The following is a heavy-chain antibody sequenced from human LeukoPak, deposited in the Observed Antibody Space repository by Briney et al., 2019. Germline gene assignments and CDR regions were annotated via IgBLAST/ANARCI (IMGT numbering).Heavy chain of an antibody. Sequence: GGSLRLSCAASGFTFDDYGMSWVRQAPGKGLEWVSGINWNGGSTGYADSVKGRFTISRDNAKNSLYLQMNSLRAEDTALYYCARKGVAVAGIGVGAYYYYYMDVWGKGTTVTVSS. CDR2: INWNGGST. V-gene: IGHV3-20*04. D-gene: IGHD6-19*01. J-gene: IGHJ6*03. CDR3: ARKGVAVAGIGVGAYYYYYMDV. CDR1: GFTFDDYG.